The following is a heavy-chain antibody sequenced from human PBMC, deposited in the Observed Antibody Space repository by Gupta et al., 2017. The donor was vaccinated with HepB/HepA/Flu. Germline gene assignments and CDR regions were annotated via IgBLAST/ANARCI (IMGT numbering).Heavy chain of an antibody. CDR1: GFTFSSYG. CDR3: AREVGIAVAGRYYYYMDV. Sequence: QVQLVESGGGVVQPGRSLRLSCAASGFTFSSYGMHWVRQAPGKGLEWVAVIWYDGSNKYYADSVKGRFTISRDNSKNTLYLQMNSLRGEDTAVYYCAREVGIAVAGRYYYYMDVWGKGTTVTVSS. CDR2: IWYDGSNK. V-gene: IGHV3-33*01. J-gene: IGHJ6*03. D-gene: IGHD6-19*01.